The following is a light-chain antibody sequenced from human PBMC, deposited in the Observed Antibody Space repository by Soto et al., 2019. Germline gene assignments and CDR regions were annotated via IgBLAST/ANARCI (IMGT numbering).Light chain of an antibody. CDR3: QQRSNWPRFT. Sequence: EIELPQSPATLSLSPRERATLSCRASQSVSNYLAWYQQKPGQAPRLLIYDASNRATGIPARFSGSGSGTDFTLTISSLEPEDFAVYYCQQRSNWPRFTFGQGTKVDIK. CDR1: QSVSNY. J-gene: IGKJ2*01. CDR2: DAS. V-gene: IGKV3-11*01.